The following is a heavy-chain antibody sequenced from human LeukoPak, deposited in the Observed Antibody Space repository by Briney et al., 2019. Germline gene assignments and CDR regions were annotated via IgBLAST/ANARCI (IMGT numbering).Heavy chain of an antibody. V-gene: IGHV3-7*01. CDR2: INQGGSVK. J-gene: IGHJ4*02. D-gene: IGHD5-12*01. CDR3: ARFGYSGWNLEY. Sequence: PGGSLRLSXAASGFSFRDFWMTWVRQAPGKGLEWVANINQGGSVKYYVDSVKGRFTISRDDATSSLYVQMNSLRDEDTAVYYCARFGYSGWNLEYWGQGTLVTVSS. CDR1: GFSFRDFW.